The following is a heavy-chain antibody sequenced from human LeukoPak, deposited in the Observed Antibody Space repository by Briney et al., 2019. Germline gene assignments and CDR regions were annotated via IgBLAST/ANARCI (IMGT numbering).Heavy chain of an antibody. CDR3: ARADDIAPDYYYYGMDV. CDR2: IIPILGIA. Sequence: SVKVSCKASGGTFSSYAISWVRQAPGQGLEWMGRIIPILGIANYAQKFQGRVTITADKSTSTAYMELSSLRSEDTAVYYCARADDIAPDYYYYGMDVWGQGTTDTVSS. CDR1: GGTFSSYA. V-gene: IGHV1-69*04. D-gene: IGHD3-9*01. J-gene: IGHJ6*02.